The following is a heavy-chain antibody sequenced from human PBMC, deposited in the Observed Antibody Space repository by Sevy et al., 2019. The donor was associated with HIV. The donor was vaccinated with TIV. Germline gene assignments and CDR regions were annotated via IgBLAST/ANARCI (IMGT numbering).Heavy chain of an antibody. CDR2: INPSVGST. Sequence: ASVKVSCKASGYTSPTTIFTWGDRPLDQGLSGMEIINPSVGSTSNAQKFRGGATMTRDTSTSTVYMELSSLRSEDTAVYYCARDHTVIGSSWYGAFDIWGQGTMVTVSS. V-gene: IGHV1-46*01. J-gene: IGHJ3*02. CDR3: ARDHTVIGSSWYGAFDI. D-gene: IGHD6-13*01. CDR1: GYTSPTT.